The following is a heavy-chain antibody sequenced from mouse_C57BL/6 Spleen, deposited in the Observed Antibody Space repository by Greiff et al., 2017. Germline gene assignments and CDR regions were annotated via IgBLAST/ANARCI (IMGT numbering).Heavy chain of an antibody. V-gene: IGHV5-6*01. CDR2: ISSGGSYT. CDR3: ARGYEDYFDY. CDR1: GFTFSSYG. Sequence: EVKLVESGGDLVKPGGSLKLSCAASGFTFSSYGMSWVRQTPDKRLEWVATISSGGSYTYYPDSVKGRFTISRDNAKNTLYLQMSSLKSEDTAMYYCARGYEDYFDYWGQGTTRTVSS. D-gene: IGHD3-1*01. J-gene: IGHJ2*01.